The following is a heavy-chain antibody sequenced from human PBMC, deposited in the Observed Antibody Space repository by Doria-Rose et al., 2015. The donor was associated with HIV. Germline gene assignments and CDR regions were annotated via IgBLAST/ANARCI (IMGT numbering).Heavy chain of an antibody. D-gene: IGHD3-22*01. V-gene: IGHV3-7*05. CDR1: GFTLSSYW. CDR2: IKQDGSEK. CDR3: ARGPVITSGDAFDI. J-gene: IGHJ3*02. Sequence: SLRLSCAASGFTLSSYWMSWVRQAPGKGLEWVANIKQDGSEKYSVDSVKGRFTISRDNAKNSLYLQMNSLRAEDTAVYYCARGPVITSGDAFDIWGQGTMVTVSS.